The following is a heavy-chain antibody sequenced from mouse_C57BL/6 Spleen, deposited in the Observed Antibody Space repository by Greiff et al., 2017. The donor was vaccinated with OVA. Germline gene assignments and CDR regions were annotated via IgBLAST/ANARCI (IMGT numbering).Heavy chain of an antibody. CDR1: GYTFTSYW. Sequence: QVQLQQPGAELVKPGASVKMSCKASGYTFTSYWITWVKQRPGQGLEWIGDIYPGSGSTNYNEKFKRKATLTIDTSSSTAYMQPSSRTSEDSAVYYGGREVWLRREGDYWAMGGWGQGASVTVSS. CDR3: GREVWLRREGDYWAMGG. CDR2: IYPGSGST. D-gene: IGHD2-2*01. J-gene: IGHJ4*01. V-gene: IGHV1-55*01.